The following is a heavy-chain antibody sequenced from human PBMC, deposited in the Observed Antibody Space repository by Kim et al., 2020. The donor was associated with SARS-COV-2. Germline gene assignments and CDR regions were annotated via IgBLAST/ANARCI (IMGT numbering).Heavy chain of an antibody. V-gene: IGHV3-11*06. D-gene: IGHD6-19*01. CDR2: SYT. CDR3: ARELAAQFDH. Sequence: SYTDYTDAVKGRITVSTDDAQNTLFLHMNNLRAEDTGVYYCARELAAQFDHWGQGVVVTVSS. J-gene: IGHJ4*02.